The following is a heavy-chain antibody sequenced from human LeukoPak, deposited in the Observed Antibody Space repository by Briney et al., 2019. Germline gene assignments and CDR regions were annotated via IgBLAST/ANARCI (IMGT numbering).Heavy chain of an antibody. D-gene: IGHD5-24*01. CDR3: ARAKSWLPFDS. CDR2: VYASGST. Sequence: SQTLSLTCTVSGDSISGTFYWTWIRQPAGKGLEWIGRVYASGSTNYNPSLKSRVTISVYTSKNQFSLKLDSVTAADTAVYYCARAKSWLPFDSWGQGTLVTVSS. J-gene: IGHJ4*02. V-gene: IGHV4-61*02. CDR1: GDSISGTFY.